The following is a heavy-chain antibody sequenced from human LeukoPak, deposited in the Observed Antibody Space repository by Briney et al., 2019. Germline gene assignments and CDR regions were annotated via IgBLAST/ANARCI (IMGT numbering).Heavy chain of an antibody. CDR2: IKVDGSER. Sequence: GGALRLSCAASGFPFSSYWMSWVRQAPEKGREWVANIKVDGSERYYVDSVKGRFTVSRDNAKNSLYLQMNSLRAEDTAIYYCAEGINYGGSGFWGQGTLVTVSS. CDR3: AEGINYGGSGF. D-gene: IGHD4-23*01. CDR1: GFPFSSYW. V-gene: IGHV3-7*03. J-gene: IGHJ4*02.